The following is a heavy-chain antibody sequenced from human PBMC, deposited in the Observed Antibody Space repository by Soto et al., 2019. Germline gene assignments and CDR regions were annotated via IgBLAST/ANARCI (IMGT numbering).Heavy chain of an antibody. CDR1: GFTFSTYS. CDR2: ISSHGRDI. CDR3: ARGAALAGKLDL. D-gene: IGHD6-19*01. Sequence: GGSLRLSCVGSGFTFSTYSINWVRQAPGKGLEWVSSISSHGRDIFYADSVKGRFTISRDNAKDSLHLQMNSLTGEDSAVYYCARGAALAGKLDLWGQGTLVTVSS. J-gene: IGHJ4*02. V-gene: IGHV3-21*06.